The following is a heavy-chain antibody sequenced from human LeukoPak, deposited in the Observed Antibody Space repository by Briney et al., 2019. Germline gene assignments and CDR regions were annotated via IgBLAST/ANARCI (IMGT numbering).Heavy chain of an antibody. CDR3: ARESNSSGWYLGGFDY. CDR1: GFTFSSYS. CDR2: ISSNGSSI. Sequence: GGSLRLSCAASGFTFSSYSMNWVRQAPGKGLEWVSYISSNGSSIYYADSVKGRFTISRDNANNSLYLQMNSLRAEDTAVYYCARESNSSGWYLGGFDYWGQGALVTVSS. V-gene: IGHV3-48*04. J-gene: IGHJ4*02. D-gene: IGHD6-19*01.